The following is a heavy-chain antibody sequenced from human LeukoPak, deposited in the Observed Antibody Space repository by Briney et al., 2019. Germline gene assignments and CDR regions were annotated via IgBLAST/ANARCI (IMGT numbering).Heavy chain of an antibody. D-gene: IGHD3-10*01. V-gene: IGHV3-23*01. CDR3: VKDPGRNSWDFAY. CDR1: GFTFSRYG. J-gene: IGHJ4*02. CDR2: NSGSGGET. Sequence: PGGSLRLSCAASGFTFSRYGMSWVRQAPGKGLEWVASNSGSGGETHYADSVKGRFIISRDISKSTLYVQMSSLRDEDTAVYYCVKDPGRNSWDFAYWGQGTLVTVSS.